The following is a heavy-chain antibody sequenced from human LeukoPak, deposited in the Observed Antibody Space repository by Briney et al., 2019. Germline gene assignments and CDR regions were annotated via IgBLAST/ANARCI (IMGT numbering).Heavy chain of an antibody. V-gene: IGHV3-30*02. Sequence: GGSLRLSCAASGFSFSSYGMHWVRQAPGKGLEWVAFIRYDGSNKYYADSVKGRFTISRDNAKNSLYLQMNSLRAEDTAVYYCARSYYDFWSGYSHYFGYWGQGTLVTVSS. J-gene: IGHJ4*02. D-gene: IGHD3-3*01. CDR3: ARSYYDFWSGYSHYFGY. CDR1: GFSFSSYG. CDR2: IRYDGSNK.